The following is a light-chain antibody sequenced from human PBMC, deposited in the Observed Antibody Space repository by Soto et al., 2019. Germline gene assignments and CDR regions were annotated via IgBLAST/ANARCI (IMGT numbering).Light chain of an antibody. J-gene: IGLJ1*01. V-gene: IGLV1-44*01. CDR3: AAWDDSLNAYV. Sequence: QSVLTQPPSASGTPRQRVTISCSGSGSNIGSSTVNWYQQLPGTAPKLLIYSNNQWPSGVPDRFSGSKSGTSASLAIGGLQSQDEADYYCAAWDDSLNAYVFGTGTKLTVL. CDR2: SNN. CDR1: GSNIGSST.